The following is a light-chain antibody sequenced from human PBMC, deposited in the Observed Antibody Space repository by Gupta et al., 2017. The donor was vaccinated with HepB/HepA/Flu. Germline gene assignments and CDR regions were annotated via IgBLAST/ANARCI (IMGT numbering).Light chain of an antibody. CDR1: QSISSW. CDR2: KAS. Sequence: DIQMTQSPSTLSASVGDRVTITCRASQSISSWLAWYQQKPGKAPKLLIYKASSLESGVPSRFSGSGSGTEFTLTISSLQPDDFAIYYCQQVNSYPYTFGQGTKLEIK. J-gene: IGKJ2*01. V-gene: IGKV1-5*03. CDR3: QQVNSYPYT.